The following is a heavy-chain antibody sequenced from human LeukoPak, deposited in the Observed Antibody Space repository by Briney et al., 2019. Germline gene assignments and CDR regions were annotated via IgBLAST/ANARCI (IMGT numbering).Heavy chain of an antibody. J-gene: IGHJ5*02. CDR3: ARLRQGNWFDP. Sequence: SETLSLTCTVSGGFISSYYWSWIRQPPGKGLEWIGYIYYSGSTNYNPSLKSRVTISVDTSKNQFSLKLSSVTAADTAVYYCARLRQGNWFDPWGQGTLVTVSS. CDR1: GGFISSYY. V-gene: IGHV4-59*08. CDR2: IYYSGST.